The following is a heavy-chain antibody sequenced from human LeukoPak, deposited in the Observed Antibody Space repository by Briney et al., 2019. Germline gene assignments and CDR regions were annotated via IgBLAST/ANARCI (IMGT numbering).Heavy chain of an antibody. CDR3: ARVRVRGDYYMDV. CDR1: GGSISSSSYY. D-gene: IGHD3-10*01. Sequence: SETLSLTCTVSGGSISSSSYYWGWIRQPPGKGLEWIGSMYSSGSTYYNPSLESRVTMSVDTSKNQFSLKLSSVTAADTAVYYCARVRVRGDYYMDVWGKGTTVTISS. J-gene: IGHJ6*03. V-gene: IGHV4-39*07. CDR2: MYSSGST.